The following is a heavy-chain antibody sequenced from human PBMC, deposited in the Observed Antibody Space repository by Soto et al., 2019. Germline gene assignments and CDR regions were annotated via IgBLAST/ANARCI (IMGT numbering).Heavy chain of an antibody. D-gene: IGHD2-8*01. J-gene: IGHJ6*02. CDR3: ARDLCRTNGVSRCYYYYGMDV. V-gene: IGHV1-2*04. CDR2: INPNSGGT. CDR1: GYTFTGYY. Sequence: GASVKVSCKASGYTFTGYYMHWVRQAPGQGLEWMGWINPNSGGTNYAQKFQGWVTMTRDTSISTAYMELSRLRSDDTAVYYCARDLCRTNGVSRCYYYYGMDVWGQGTTVTVSS.